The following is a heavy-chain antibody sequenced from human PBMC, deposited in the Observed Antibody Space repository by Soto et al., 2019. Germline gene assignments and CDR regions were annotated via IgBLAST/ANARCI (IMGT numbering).Heavy chain of an antibody. Sequence: ADSLSLTCTVCGGSISNYHWSWIRQPPGRGLEWIGHIFYSGSTNYNPALKSRVTISVDTSKSQFSLKLSSVTAADTAVYYCAKDSGYNYGSFRWFDPWGQGILVTVS. CDR2: IFYSGST. D-gene: IGHD5-18*01. J-gene: IGHJ5*02. CDR1: GGSISNYH. CDR3: AKDSGYNYGSFRWFDP. V-gene: IGHV4-59*01.